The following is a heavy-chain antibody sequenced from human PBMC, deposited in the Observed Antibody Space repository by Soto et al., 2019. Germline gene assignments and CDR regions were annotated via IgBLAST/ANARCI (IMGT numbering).Heavy chain of an antibody. V-gene: IGHV4-39*01. Sequence: QLQLQESGPGLVKPSETLSLTCTVSGGSISSSSYYWGWIRQPPGKGLEWIGRIYYSGSTYYNPSLKLRVTIPVDTSKNHFSLKLSSVTAADTAVYYCAGRLAVAGGWWFDPWGQGTLVTVSS. J-gene: IGHJ5*02. CDR3: AGRLAVAGGWWFDP. D-gene: IGHD6-19*01. CDR2: IYYSGST. CDR1: GGSISSSSYY.